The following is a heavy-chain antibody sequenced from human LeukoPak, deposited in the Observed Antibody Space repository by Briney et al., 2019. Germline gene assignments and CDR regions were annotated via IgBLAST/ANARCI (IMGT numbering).Heavy chain of an antibody. V-gene: IGHV1-18*04. CDR2: ISPYNANT. J-gene: IGHJ4*02. Sequence: ASVKVSCKPSGYTFTSYGLSWVRQAPGQGLEWMGWISPYNANTHYAQKVQGRVTMTTDTSTSTAYMELRSLRSDDTAVYYCARKPPNLAFDYWGQGTLVTVSS. CDR1: GYTFTSYG. D-gene: IGHD4/OR15-4a*01. CDR3: ARKPPNLAFDY.